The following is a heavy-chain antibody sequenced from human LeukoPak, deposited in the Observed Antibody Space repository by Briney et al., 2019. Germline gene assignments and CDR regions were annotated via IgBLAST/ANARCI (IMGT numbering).Heavy chain of an antibody. D-gene: IGHD2-15*01. CDR1: GFTFSSYG. CDR2: ISGSGGST. Sequence: PGGSLRLSCAASGFTFSSYGMSWVRQAPGKGLEWVSAISGSGGSTHYADSVKGRFTISRDNAKNSLYLQMNSLRAEDTAVYYCARGPWGCRGLSCLGWFDPWGQGTLVTVSS. J-gene: IGHJ5*02. CDR3: ARGPWGCRGLSCLGWFDP. V-gene: IGHV3-23*01.